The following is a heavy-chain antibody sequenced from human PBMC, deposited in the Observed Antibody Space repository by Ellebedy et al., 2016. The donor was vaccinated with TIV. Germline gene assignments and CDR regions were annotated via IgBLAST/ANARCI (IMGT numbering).Heavy chain of an antibody. Sequence: GESLKISXKGSEYSFIHYWISWVRQMPGKGLEWMGRIDPSDPSGSYTTYSPSSQGHATISVDKSITTAYLEWSSLKASDTAMYYCARHELGSNAAFDYWGQGTLVTVSS. J-gene: IGHJ4*02. CDR2: IDPSDPSGSYT. CDR3: ARHELGSNAAFDY. V-gene: IGHV5-10-1*01. D-gene: IGHD1-26*01. CDR1: EYSFIHYW.